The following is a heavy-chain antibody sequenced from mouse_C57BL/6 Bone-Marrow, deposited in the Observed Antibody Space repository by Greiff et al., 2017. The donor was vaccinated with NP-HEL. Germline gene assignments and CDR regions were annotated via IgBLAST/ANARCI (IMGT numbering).Heavy chain of an antibody. V-gene: IGHV1-85*01. CDR1: GYTFTSYD. CDR3: ARGGLRPWFAY. Sequence: QVQLQQSGPELVKPGASVKLSCKASGYTFTSYDINWVKQRPGQGLEWIGWIYPRDGSTKYNEKFKGKATLTVDTSSSTAYMELHSLTSEDSAVYCCARGGLRPWFAYWGQGTLVTVSA. J-gene: IGHJ3*01. D-gene: IGHD2-4*01. CDR2: IYPRDGST.